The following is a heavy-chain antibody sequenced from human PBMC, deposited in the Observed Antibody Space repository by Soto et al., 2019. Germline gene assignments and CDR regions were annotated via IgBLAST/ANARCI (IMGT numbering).Heavy chain of an antibody. V-gene: IGHV4-34*01. CDR1: GGSFSGYY. D-gene: IGHD3-10*01. Sequence: PSETLSLTCAVYGGSFSGYYWSWIRQPPGKGLEWIGEINHSGSTNYNPSLKSRVTISVDTSKNQFSLKLSSVTAADTAVYYCARGSSYGSGSYYKGEKFDYWGQGTLVTVSS. CDR3: ARGSSYGSGSYYKGEKFDY. J-gene: IGHJ4*02. CDR2: INHSGST.